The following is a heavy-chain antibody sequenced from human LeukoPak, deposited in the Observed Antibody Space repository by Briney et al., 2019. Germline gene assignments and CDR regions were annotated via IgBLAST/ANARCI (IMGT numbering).Heavy chain of an antibody. D-gene: IGHD5/OR15-5a*01. CDR1: GFTFSNYW. CDR2: IKQDGSET. Sequence: GGSLRLSCAASGFTFSNYWMSWVRQAPGKGLEWVANIKQDGSETYYVDSVKGRFTISRDNAKNSLYLQMNSLRADDTAVYYCARDPGSSAFDSWGQGTLVTVSS. CDR3: ARDPGSSAFDS. V-gene: IGHV3-7*01. J-gene: IGHJ4*02.